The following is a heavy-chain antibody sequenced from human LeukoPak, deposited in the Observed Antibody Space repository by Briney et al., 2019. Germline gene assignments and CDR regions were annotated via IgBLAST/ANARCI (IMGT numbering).Heavy chain of an antibody. D-gene: IGHD3-22*01. V-gene: IGHV3-23*01. CDR2: ISGSGGST. J-gene: IGHJ4*02. CDR3: ARGPDYDSSGYLFDY. Sequence: GGSLRLSCAASGFTFSSYAMSWVRQAPGKGLEGVSAISGSGGSTGYADSVKGRFTISRDNAKNSLYLQMNSLRAEDTALYYCARGPDYDSSGYLFDYWGQGTLVTVSS. CDR1: GFTFSSYA.